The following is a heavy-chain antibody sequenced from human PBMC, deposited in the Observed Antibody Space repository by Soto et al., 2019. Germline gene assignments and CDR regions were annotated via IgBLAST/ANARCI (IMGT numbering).Heavy chain of an antibody. V-gene: IGHV1-2*04. J-gene: IGHJ4*02. Sequence: QVQLVQSGAEVKKPGASVKVSCKASGYTFTGYYMHWVRQAPGQGLEWMGWINPNSGGTNYAQKFQGWVTMTRDTAISTAYMELSRLRSDDTAVYYCATAQYSSGLGGFDYWGQGTLVTVSS. CDR3: ATAQYSSGLGGFDY. D-gene: IGHD6-19*01. CDR1: GYTFTGYY. CDR2: INPNSGGT.